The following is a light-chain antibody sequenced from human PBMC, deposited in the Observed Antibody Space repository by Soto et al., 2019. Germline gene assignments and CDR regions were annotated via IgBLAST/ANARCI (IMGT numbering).Light chain of an antibody. CDR3: QQYNNWPRT. J-gene: IGKJ1*01. CDR2: GAS. CDR1: QSVSNF. Sequence: EIVMTQSPATLSVSPGERATLSCRASQSVSNFLAWYQQKPGQAPRLLIYGASTRATGIPARFSGSGSGTEFTLTISSLQSEDFAVYYCQQYNNWPRTFGQGTKVDIK. V-gene: IGKV3-15*01.